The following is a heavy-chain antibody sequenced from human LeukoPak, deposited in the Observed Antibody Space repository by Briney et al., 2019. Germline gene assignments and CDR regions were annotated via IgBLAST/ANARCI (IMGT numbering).Heavy chain of an antibody. J-gene: IGHJ4*02. D-gene: IGHD4-11*01. V-gene: IGHV3-43D*03. Sequence: GGSLRLSCAASGFTFDDYAMHWVRQAPGKGLEWVSLISWDGGSTYYADSVKGRFTISRDNSKNSLYLQMNSLRAEDTAVYYCARGDYMPNWGQGTLVTVSS. CDR3: ARGDYMPN. CDR1: GFTFDDYA. CDR2: ISWDGGST.